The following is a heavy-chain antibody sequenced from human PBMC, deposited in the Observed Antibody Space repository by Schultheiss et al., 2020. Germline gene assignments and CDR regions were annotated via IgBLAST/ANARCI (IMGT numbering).Heavy chain of an antibody. CDR2: ISAYNGNT. J-gene: IGHJ6*02. CDR3: ARDSQYSSGWHEDYYGMDV. CDR1: GYTFTGYY. V-gene: IGHV1-18*04. Sequence: ASVKVSCKASGYTFTGYYMHWVRQAPGQGLEWMGWISAYNGNTNYAQKLQGRVTMTTDTSTSTAYMELSSLRSEDTAVYYCARDSQYSSGWHEDYYGMDVWGQGTTVTVSS. D-gene: IGHD6-19*01.